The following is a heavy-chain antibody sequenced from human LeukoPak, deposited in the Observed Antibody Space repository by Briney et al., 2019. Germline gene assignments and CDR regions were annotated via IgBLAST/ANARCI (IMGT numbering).Heavy chain of an antibody. CDR3: ARDLNTVPQNFFYY. V-gene: IGHV3-23*01. D-gene: IGHD4-17*01. CDR2: ISGSGGTT. CDR1: GFTFSSYD. Sequence: PGGSLRLSCAASGFTFSSYDMHWVRQAPGKGPEWVSGISGSGGTTYYADSVKGRFTISIDNSKNTLYLQMHSLRADDTAVYYCARDLNTVPQNFFYYWGQGTLVTVSS. J-gene: IGHJ4*02.